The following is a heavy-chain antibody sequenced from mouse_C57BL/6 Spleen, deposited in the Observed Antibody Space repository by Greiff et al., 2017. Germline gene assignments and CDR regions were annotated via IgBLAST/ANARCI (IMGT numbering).Heavy chain of an antibody. Sequence: QVQLQQPGAELVRPGSPVKLSCKASGYTFTSYWMDWVKQRPGQGLEWIGNIYPSDSETHYNQKFKDKATLTVDKSSSPAYMQLSSLTSEDSAVYYCARGDYYGSSDSWFAYWGQGTLVTVSA. D-gene: IGHD1-1*01. V-gene: IGHV1-61*01. CDR3: ARGDYYGSSDSWFAY. CDR2: IYPSDSET. J-gene: IGHJ3*01. CDR1: GYTFTSYW.